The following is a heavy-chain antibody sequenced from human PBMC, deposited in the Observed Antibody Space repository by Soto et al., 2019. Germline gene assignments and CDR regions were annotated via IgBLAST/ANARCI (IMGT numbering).Heavy chain of an antibody. J-gene: IGHJ1*01. CDR2: ISHDGNK. Sequence: QVQLVESGGDVVQPGRSLRLSCAASGFTFSGYVFHWVRQIPGKGLEWVGLISHDGNKQYADSVKDRFTISRDNSKNELHLEMNSLRVEDTALYYCEREDESSGYAGTFQHWGQGTLVTVS. CDR3: EREDESSGYAGTFQH. D-gene: IGHD3-22*01. V-gene: IGHV3-30-3*01. CDR1: GFTFSGYV.